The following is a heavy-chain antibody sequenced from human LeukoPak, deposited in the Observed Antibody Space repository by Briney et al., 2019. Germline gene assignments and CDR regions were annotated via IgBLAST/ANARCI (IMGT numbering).Heavy chain of an antibody. D-gene: IGHD3-9*01. CDR2: ISWNSGSI. Sequence: PGRSLRLSCAASGFTFDDYAMHWVRQAPGKGLEWVSGISWNSGSIGYADSVKGRFTISRDNAKNSLYLQMNSLRAEDTALYYCAKDAYDILTGYYRDNWFDPWGQGTLVTVSS. CDR1: GFTFDDYA. CDR3: AKDAYDILTGYYRDNWFDP. J-gene: IGHJ5*02. V-gene: IGHV3-9*01.